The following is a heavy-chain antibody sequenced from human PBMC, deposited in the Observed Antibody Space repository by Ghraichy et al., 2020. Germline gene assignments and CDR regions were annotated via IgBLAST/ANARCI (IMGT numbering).Heavy chain of an antibody. V-gene: IGHV1-2*04. D-gene: IGHD6-13*01. CDR2: INPNSGGT. CDR1: GYTFTGYY. Sequence: VKVSCKASGYTFTGYYMHWVRQAPGQGLEWMGWINPNSGGTNYAQKFQGWVTMTRDTSISTAYMELSRLRSDDTAVYYCARGQSSSWSDAFDIWGQGTMVTVSS. J-gene: IGHJ3*02. CDR3: ARGQSSSWSDAFDI.